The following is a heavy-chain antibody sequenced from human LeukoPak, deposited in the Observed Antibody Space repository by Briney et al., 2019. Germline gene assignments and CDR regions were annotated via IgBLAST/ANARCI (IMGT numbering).Heavy chain of an antibody. Sequence: GGSLRLSCAASEFTFNNYWMNWVRQAPGKGLEWVANIKQDGSEEHYVDSVKGRFTISRDNAKNSLYLQMNSLRAEDTAVYYCAREEPREELSPEFDYWGQGTLVTVSS. CDR3: AREEPREELSPEFDY. CDR1: EFTFNNYW. CDR2: IKQDGSEE. J-gene: IGHJ4*02. V-gene: IGHV3-7*01. D-gene: IGHD1-14*01.